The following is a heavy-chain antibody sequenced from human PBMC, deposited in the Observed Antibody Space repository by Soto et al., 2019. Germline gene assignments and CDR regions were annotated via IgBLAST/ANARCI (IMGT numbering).Heavy chain of an antibody. CDR1: GGSISRSSYY. J-gene: IGHJ5*02. Sequence: QLQLQASGPGLVKPSETLSLTCTVSGGSISRSSYYWGWIRQPPGKGLEWIGSIYYSGSTYYNPSLKSRVTISVDTSKNQYSLKLSSVTAADTAVYYCARAILMTTVTDNWFDPWGQGTLVTVSS. CDR3: ARAILMTTVTDNWFDP. V-gene: IGHV4-39*01. D-gene: IGHD4-17*01. CDR2: IYYSGST.